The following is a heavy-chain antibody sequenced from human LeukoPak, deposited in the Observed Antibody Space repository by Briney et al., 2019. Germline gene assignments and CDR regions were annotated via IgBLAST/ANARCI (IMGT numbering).Heavy chain of an antibody. Sequence: SETLSLTCTVSYGSISDISYYWGWLRQPPGTGLEWIGSIYYSGRTYYNPSLKSRVTISVDTSKNQFSLKLSSVTAADTAVYYCARAWDDYYDSSGYYYRDAFDIWGQGTMVTVSS. D-gene: IGHD3-22*01. CDR2: IYYSGRT. CDR1: YGSISDISYY. CDR3: ARAWDDYYDSSGYYYRDAFDI. J-gene: IGHJ3*02. V-gene: IGHV4-39*07.